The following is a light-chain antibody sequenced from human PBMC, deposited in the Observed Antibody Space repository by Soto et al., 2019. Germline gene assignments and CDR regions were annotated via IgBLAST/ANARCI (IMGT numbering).Light chain of an antibody. CDR2: EAS. J-gene: IGKJ1*01. V-gene: IGKV1-5*01. CDR1: QSISGW. Sequence: IQMTQSPSTRSASGGDRVTITFRASQSISGWLAWYQQKPGTAPKLLIYEASNLESGVPSRFSGSGSGTEFTLTISSLQPDDFATYYCQQYYSDWTFGQGTKVDIK. CDR3: QQYYSDWT.